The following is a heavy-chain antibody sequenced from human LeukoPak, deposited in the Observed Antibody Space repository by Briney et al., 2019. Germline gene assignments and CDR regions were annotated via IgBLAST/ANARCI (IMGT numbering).Heavy chain of an antibody. J-gene: IGHJ4*02. Sequence: GASVKVSCKASGGTFSSYATSWVRQDPGQGLKWMGGIIPIFGTANYAQKLQGRVTMTTDTSTSTAYMELRSLRSDDTAVYYCARMILLLGDVLTVPPRGFDYWGQGTLVTVSS. V-gene: IGHV1-69*05. CDR3: ARMILLLGDVLTVPPRGFDY. CDR1: GGTFSSYA. D-gene: IGHD3-9*01. CDR2: IIPIFGTA.